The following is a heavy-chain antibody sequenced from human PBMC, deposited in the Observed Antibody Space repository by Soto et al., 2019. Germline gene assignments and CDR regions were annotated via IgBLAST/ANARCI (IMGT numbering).Heavy chain of an antibody. D-gene: IGHD3-16*02. CDR1: GFSFSATF. V-gene: IGHV3-15*07. Sequence: PGGSLRLSCAVSGFSFSATFMNWVRQAPGKGLEWVGRINGKTDGETTDFAAPVKGRFTISRDYSKNTLYLQMNSLKTEDTAVYYCATEYFYRLNYWGQGTLVTVPQ. CDR3: ATEYFYRLNY. J-gene: IGHJ4*02. CDR2: INGKTDGETT.